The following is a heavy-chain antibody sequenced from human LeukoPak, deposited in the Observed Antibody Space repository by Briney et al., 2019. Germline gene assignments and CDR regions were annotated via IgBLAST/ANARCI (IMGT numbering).Heavy chain of an antibody. Sequence: ASVKVSCKASGYTFTSYYMHWVRQAPGQGLEWMGIINPSGGSTGYAQKFQGRVTMTRDTSTSTVYMELSSLRSEDTAVYYCARDASRGYQLLLGWFDPWGQGTLVTVSS. CDR3: ARDASRGYQLLLGWFDP. CDR1: GYTFTSYY. V-gene: IGHV1-46*01. D-gene: IGHD2-2*01. CDR2: INPSGGST. J-gene: IGHJ5*02.